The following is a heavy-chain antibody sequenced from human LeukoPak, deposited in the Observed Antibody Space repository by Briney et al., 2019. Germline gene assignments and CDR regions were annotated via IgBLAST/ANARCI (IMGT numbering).Heavy chain of an antibody. Sequence: SETLSLTCTVSGGSISSYYWSWIRQPAGKGLEWIGRIYTSGSTNYNPSLKSRVTMSVDTSKNQFSLKLSSVTAADTAVYYCARDCSSTSRGTYYYYYGMDVWGQGTTVTVSS. J-gene: IGHJ6*02. D-gene: IGHD2-2*01. CDR2: IYTSGST. CDR3: ARDCSSTSRGTYYYYYGMDV. CDR1: GGSISSYY. V-gene: IGHV4-4*07.